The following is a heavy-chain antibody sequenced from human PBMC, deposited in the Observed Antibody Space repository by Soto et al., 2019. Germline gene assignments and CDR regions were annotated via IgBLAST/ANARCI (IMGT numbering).Heavy chain of an antibody. CDR3: ARPDGDYFSNHMDV. CDR1: GFTFSRYV. V-gene: IGHV3-23*01. D-gene: IGHD3-10*01. J-gene: IGHJ6*03. CDR2: ISGSGGAS. Sequence: EVQLLESGGGLVQPGGSLRLSCVGSGFTFSRYVMSWVRQAPGKGLEWVSVISGSGGASYYADSVKGRFTISRDNSKNTLYLEMKSRGAGDTAVYYWARPDGDYFSNHMDVWGRGTTVTVSS.